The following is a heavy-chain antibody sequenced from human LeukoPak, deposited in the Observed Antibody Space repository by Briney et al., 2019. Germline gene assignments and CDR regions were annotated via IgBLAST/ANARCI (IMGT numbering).Heavy chain of an antibody. D-gene: IGHD6-19*01. CDR1: GGTFSSYA. Sequence: GASVKVSCKASGGTFSSYAISWVRQAPGQGLEWMGRIIPILGIANYAQKFQGRVTITADKSTSTAYMELSSLRSEGTAVYYCARALSGIDSSGWRPWGQGTLLTVSS. J-gene: IGHJ5*02. V-gene: IGHV1-69*04. CDR3: ARALSGIDSSGWRP. CDR2: IIPILGIA.